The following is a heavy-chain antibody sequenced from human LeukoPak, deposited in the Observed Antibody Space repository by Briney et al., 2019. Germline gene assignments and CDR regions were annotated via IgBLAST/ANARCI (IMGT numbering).Heavy chain of an antibody. Sequence: GGSLRLSCAASGFTFSSHWMHWVRQVPGRGPVCVSRINLDGSNTIYADSVKGRFTISRDNAKNTLHLQMSSLRAEDTALYYCARDRTDDVGRNYHPMFDLWGQGTMVTVSS. CDR3: ARDRTDDVGRNYHPMFDL. V-gene: IGHV3-74*01. D-gene: IGHD3-10*01. CDR2: INLDGSNT. CDR1: GFTFSSHW. J-gene: IGHJ3*01.